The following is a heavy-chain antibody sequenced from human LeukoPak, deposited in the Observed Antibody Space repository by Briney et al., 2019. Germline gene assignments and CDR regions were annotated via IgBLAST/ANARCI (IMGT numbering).Heavy chain of an antibody. D-gene: IGHD2/OR15-2a*01. V-gene: IGHV4-59*01. CDR1: GFTFSSYA. J-gene: IGHJ4*02. CDR3: TGRPIIVSTAFFY. CDR2: THYSGST. Sequence: GSLRLSCAASGFTFSSYAMTWVRQAPGKGLEWVAYTHYSGSTNYNPSLKSRVSVSVDTSTNHLSLKLTSVTAADTAVYFCTGRPIIVSTAFFYWGQGTLVTVSS.